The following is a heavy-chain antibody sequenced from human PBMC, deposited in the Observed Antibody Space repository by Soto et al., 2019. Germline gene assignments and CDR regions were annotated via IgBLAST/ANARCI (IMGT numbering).Heavy chain of an antibody. Sequence: GGSLRLSCAASGFTFSSYAMSWVRQAPGKGLEWVSAISGSGGSTYYADSVKGRFTISRDNSKNTLYLQMNSLRAEDTAVYYCATTGCGGDCYSGMDVWGQGTTVTVSS. D-gene: IGHD2-21*02. CDR3: ATTGCGGDCYSGMDV. J-gene: IGHJ6*02. CDR2: ISGSGGST. V-gene: IGHV3-23*01. CDR1: GFTFSSYA.